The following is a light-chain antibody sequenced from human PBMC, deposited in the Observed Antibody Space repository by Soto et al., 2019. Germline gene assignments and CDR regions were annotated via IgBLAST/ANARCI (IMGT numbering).Light chain of an antibody. CDR3: QSYDNSLSVYV. V-gene: IGLV2-14*03. CDR1: SSDVGDYNY. Sequence: QSALAQPASVSGSPGQSITISCTGTSSDVGDYNYVSWYQQHPGKAPKLMIYEVSNRPSGVSYRFSGSKSGNTASLTISRLQAEDEADYYCQSYDNSLSVYVSGTGAKVTVL. CDR2: EVS. J-gene: IGLJ1*01.